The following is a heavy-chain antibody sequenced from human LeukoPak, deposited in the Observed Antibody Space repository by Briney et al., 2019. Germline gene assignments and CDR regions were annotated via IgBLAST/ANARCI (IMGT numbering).Heavy chain of an antibody. Sequence: KPSETLSLTCTVSGGSISSYYWSWIRQPPGKGLEWIGYIYYSGSTNYNPSLKSRVTISVDTSKNQFSLKLSSVTAADTAVYYCAGKGKKVWGGAYYCFYNLGQGKKV. CDR3: AGKGKKVWGGAYYCFYN. CDR2: IYYSGST. J-gene: IGHJ3*02. D-gene: IGHD2-21*01. CDR1: GGSISSYY. V-gene: IGHV4-59*08.